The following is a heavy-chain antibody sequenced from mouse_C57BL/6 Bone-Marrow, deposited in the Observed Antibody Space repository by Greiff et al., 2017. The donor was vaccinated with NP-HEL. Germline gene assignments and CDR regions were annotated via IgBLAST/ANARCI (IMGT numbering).Heavy chain of an antibody. V-gene: IGHV6-6*01. J-gene: IGHJ4*01. D-gene: IGHD1-1*01. CDR3: TSITTVYAMDY. CDR1: GFTFSDAW. Sequence: EVKVVESGGGLVQPGGSMKLSCAASGFTFSDAWMDWVRQSPEKGLEWVAEIRNKANNHATYYAESVKGRFTISRDDSKSSVYLQMNSLRAEDTGIYYCTSITTVYAMDYWGQGTSVTVSS. CDR2: IRNKANNHAT.